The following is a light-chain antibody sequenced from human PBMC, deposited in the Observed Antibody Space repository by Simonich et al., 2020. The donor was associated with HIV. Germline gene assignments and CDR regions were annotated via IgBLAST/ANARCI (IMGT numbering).Light chain of an antibody. Sequence: IQLTQSPSSLSASVGDRVTIACRASQGISSALAWYQKKPGKAPKLLISAASSLQSGVPSRFSGSGSGTDFTLTISSLQPEDFATYYCQQSYSTPRTFGQGTKVEIK. CDR1: QGISSA. CDR2: AAS. V-gene: IGKV1-39*01. CDR3: QQSYSTPRT. J-gene: IGKJ1*01.